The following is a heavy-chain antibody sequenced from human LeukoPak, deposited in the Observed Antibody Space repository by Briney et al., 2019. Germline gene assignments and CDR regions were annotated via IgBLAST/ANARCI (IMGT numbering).Heavy chain of an antibody. CDR1: GFTFSSYA. J-gene: IGHJ2*01. Sequence: GGSLRLSCAASGFTFSSYAMSWVRQAPGKGLEWVSAISGSGGSTCYADSVKGRFTISRDNSKNTLYLQMNSLRAEDTAVYFCARDAFRARYFDLWGRGTLVTVSS. D-gene: IGHD3-10*01. V-gene: IGHV3-23*01. CDR2: ISGSGGST. CDR3: ARDAFRARYFDL.